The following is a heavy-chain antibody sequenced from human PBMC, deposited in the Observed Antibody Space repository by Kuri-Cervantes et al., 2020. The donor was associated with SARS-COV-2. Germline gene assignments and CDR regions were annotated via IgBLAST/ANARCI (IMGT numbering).Heavy chain of an antibody. CDR3: ARDPRRADISGWKGPFDY. CDR2: ISYDGRNT. Sequence: GESLKISCEASGFIFSDYAIDWVRQAPGKGLEWVAIISYDGRNTKFADSVKGRFTISRDNSKNVVYLQMNSLRIEDTAEYFCARDPRRADISGWKGPFDYWGQGTLVTVSS. CDR1: GFIFSDYA. D-gene: IGHD6-19*01. J-gene: IGHJ4*02. V-gene: IGHV3-30*14.